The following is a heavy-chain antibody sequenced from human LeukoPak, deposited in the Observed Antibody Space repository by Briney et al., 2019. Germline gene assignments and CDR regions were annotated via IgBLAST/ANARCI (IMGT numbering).Heavy chain of an antibody. V-gene: IGHV3-7*02. CDR1: GFTFSSYC. J-gene: IGHJ4*02. CDR3: SRVGSSGWPNYFDS. D-gene: IGHD6-19*01. CDR2: IKEGGSAK. Sequence: PGGSLRLSCAAAGFTFSSYCMAWVRQAPGKGLGWVANIKEGGSAKYYVDSVRGRFTISRDNAKNSLYLQMNSLRAEDTAVYFCSRVGSSGWPNYFDSWGQGTLVTVSS.